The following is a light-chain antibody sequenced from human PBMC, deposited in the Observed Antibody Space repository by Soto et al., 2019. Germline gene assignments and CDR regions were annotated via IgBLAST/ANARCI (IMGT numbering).Light chain of an antibody. CDR1: RLGSKY. Sequence: SSELTQPPSVSVSPGQTASITCSGDRLGSKYACWYQQKPGQSPVLVIFQDTKRPSGIPGRFSGSNSGNTATLTISGTQAMDEADYYCQAWDSSSAVFGGGTKLTVL. J-gene: IGLJ2*01. CDR2: QDT. CDR3: QAWDSSSAV. V-gene: IGLV3-1*01.